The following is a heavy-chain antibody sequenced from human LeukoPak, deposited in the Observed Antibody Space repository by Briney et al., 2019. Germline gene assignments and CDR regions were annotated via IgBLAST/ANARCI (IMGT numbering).Heavy chain of an antibody. D-gene: IGHD1-14*01. J-gene: IGHJ4*02. CDR3: AREGPETYNFDF. V-gene: IGHV1-46*01. Sequence: GASVKVSCKTSGYTFTNYHMHWVRQAPGQGPEWMGITRPSSGRTSYPQKFQGRVTMTWDMSTSTFYMELSSLTSDDTAVYYCAREGPETYNFDFWGQGTLVTVSS. CDR1: GYTFTNYH. CDR2: TRPSSGRT.